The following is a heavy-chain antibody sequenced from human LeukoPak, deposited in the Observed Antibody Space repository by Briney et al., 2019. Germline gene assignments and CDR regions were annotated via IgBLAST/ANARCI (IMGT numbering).Heavy chain of an antibody. CDR3: ARYSAAGRTYYFDY. D-gene: IGHD6-13*01. Sequence: GASVKVSCKASGYTLTRYGLTWVRQAPGQGLEWMGWISAYNGNTNYAQKLQDRVSMTTDSSTNTAYMELRSLRSDDTDVYYCARYSAAGRTYYFDYWGQGTLVTVSS. V-gene: IGHV1-18*01. CDR2: ISAYNGNT. J-gene: IGHJ4*02. CDR1: GYTLTRYG.